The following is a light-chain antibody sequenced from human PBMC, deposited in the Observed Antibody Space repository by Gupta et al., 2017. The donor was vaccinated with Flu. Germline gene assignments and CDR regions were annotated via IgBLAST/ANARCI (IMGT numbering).Light chain of an antibody. CDR1: QTISVY. V-gene: IGKV1-39*01. CDR2: EAS. Sequence: DTQMHRSPSSLPASVGDSVTITCRASQTISVYLNWYQQKAGKAPKLLIYEASILQSGVSSRFGGSGSGTDFTLTISSLQPEDFATYYCQQSYSSPPTFGGGTKVGI. CDR3: QQSYSSPPT. J-gene: IGKJ4*01.